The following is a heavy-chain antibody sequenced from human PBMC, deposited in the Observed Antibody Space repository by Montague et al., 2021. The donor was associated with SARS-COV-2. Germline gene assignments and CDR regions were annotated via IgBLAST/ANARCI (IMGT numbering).Heavy chain of an antibody. CDR2: IYYIGST. J-gene: IGHJ4*02. D-gene: IGHD3-22*01. CDR1: GGSISSVGYY. V-gene: IGHV4-31*03. CDR3: ARFSPYYYDSSGYYHHTFDY. Sequence: TLSLTCTVSGGSISSVGYYWSWIRPHPGKGLEWIGYIYYIGSTYYNPSLKSRATISVDTSKNQFSLKLSSVTAADTAVYYCARFSPYYYDSSGYYHHTFDYWGQGTLVTVSS.